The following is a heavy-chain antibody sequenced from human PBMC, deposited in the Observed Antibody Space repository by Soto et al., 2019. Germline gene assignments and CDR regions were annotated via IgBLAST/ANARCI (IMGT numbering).Heavy chain of an antibody. CDR3: AKERSSGWYVDY. V-gene: IGHV1-8*01. Sequence: QVQLVQSGAEVKKPGASVKVSGKASGYTFTSYDINWVRQATGQGLEWMGWMNPNSGNTGYAQKFQGRVTMTRNTSISTAYMELSSLRSEDTAAYYCAKERSSGWYVDYWGQGTLVTVSS. J-gene: IGHJ4*02. D-gene: IGHD6-19*01. CDR1: GYTFTSYD. CDR2: MNPNSGNT.